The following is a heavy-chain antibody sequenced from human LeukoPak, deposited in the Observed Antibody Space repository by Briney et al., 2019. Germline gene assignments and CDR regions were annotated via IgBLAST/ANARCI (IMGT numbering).Heavy chain of an antibody. CDR1: GCTFTSYY. CDR2: INPSGGST. CDR3: ASSAPKVDAFDI. D-gene: IGHD2-15*01. J-gene: IGHJ3*02. Sequence: VASVKVSCKASGCTFTSYYMHWVRQAPGQGLEWMGIINPSGGSTSYAQKFQGRVTMTRDTSTSTVYMELSSLRSEDTAVHYCASSAPKVDAFDIWGQGTMVTVSS. V-gene: IGHV1-46*01.